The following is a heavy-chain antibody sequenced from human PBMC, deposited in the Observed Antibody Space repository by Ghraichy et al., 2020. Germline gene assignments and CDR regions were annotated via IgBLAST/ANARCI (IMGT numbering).Heavy chain of an antibody. V-gene: IGHV1-2*02. CDR2: INPNSGGT. D-gene: IGHD6-6*01. Sequence: ASVKVSCKASGYTFTGYYMHWVRQAPGQGLEWMGWINPNSGGTNYAQKFQGRVTMTRDTSISTAYMELSRLRSDDTAVYYCARVGYSSSYYFDYWGQGTLVTVSS. CDR3: ARVGYSSSYYFDY. CDR1: GYTFTGYY. J-gene: IGHJ4*02.